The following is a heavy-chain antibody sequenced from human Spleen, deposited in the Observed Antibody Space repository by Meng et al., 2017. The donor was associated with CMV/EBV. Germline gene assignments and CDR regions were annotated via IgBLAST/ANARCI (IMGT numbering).Heavy chain of an antibody. Sequence: QVARVLSGVGVTKPGASVKGSCKPFEYTFTGYYMHGVRQAPGQGLEWMGWINPNSGGTNYAQKFQGRVTMTRDTSISTAYMELSRLRSDDTAVYYCARVGPLTSNNWFDPWGQGTLVTVSS. D-gene: IGHD3-9*01. J-gene: IGHJ5*02. CDR2: INPNSGGT. CDR1: EYTFTGYY. V-gene: IGHV1-2*02. CDR3: ARVGPLTSNNWFDP.